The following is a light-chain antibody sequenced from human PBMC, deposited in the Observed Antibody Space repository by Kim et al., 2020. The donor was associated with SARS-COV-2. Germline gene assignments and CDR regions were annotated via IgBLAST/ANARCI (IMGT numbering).Light chain of an antibody. CDR1: NIGTNS. J-gene: IGLJ3*02. V-gene: IGLV3-21*04. Sequence: SYELTQPPSVSVAPGKTARITCGGNNIGTNSVHWYQQKPGQAPVLVIYDDSDRPSGIPERVSGTNSGNTATLTISRVEAGDEADYYCHVWDSNTDHRVFGGGTQLTVL. CDR3: HVWDSNTDHRV. CDR2: DDS.